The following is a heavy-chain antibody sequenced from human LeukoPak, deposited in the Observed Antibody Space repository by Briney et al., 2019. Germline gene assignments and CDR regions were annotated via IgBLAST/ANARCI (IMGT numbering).Heavy chain of an antibody. CDR1: GFTFDDHG. J-gene: IGHJ3*02. CDR2: VNTDGSST. Sequence: GGSLRLSCAGSGFTFDDHGMSWVRQAPGQGLAWVSRVNTDGSSTTYAESVKGRFTISKDNAKNTLYLQMNGLRAEDTAVYYCARELGVGVIGDAFDIWGQGTVVTVSS. CDR3: ARELGVGVIGDAFDI. V-gene: IGHV3-74*01. D-gene: IGHD3-22*01.